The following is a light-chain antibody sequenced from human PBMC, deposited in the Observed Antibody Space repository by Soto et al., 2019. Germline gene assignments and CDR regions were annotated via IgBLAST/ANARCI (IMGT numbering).Light chain of an antibody. CDR2: DTS. J-gene: IGKJ1*01. V-gene: IGKV3-20*01. CDR3: QQCGSSPS. Sequence: EIVLTQSPGTLSLSPGERATLSCRASQSVSSSYLAWYQQKPGQAPRLLIYDTSSRATGIPDRFSGSGSGKDFTLAISSLEPEDFAVYYCQQCGSSPSFGQGTKVELK. CDR1: QSVSSSY.